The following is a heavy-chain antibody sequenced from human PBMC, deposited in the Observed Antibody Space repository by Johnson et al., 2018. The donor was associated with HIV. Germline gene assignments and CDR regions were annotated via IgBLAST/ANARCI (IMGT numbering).Heavy chain of an antibody. D-gene: IGHD2-15*01. CDR1: GFTFSRYA. J-gene: IGHJ3*02. Sequence: QVQLVESGGGVVQPGRSLRLSCAPSGFTFSRYAMHWVRQAPGKGLEWVAVISYHGSNKYYADSVKGRFTISRDNSNNTLYLQMNSLRTEDTAVYYCARERYGSQAIDAFDIWGQGTLFTVSS. CDR3: ARERYGSQAIDAFDI. V-gene: IGHV3-30-3*01. CDR2: ISYHGSNK.